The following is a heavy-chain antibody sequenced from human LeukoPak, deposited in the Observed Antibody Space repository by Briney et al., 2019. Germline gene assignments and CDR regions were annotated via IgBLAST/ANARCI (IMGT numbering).Heavy chain of an antibody. CDR2: INHSGST. V-gene: IGHV4-34*01. J-gene: IGHJ5*02. D-gene: IGHD3-10*01. CDR1: GGSFSGYY. Sequence: SETLSLTCAVYGGSFSGYYWSWIRQPPGKGLEWIGEINHSGSTNYNPSLKSRVTMSVDTSKNQFSLKLSSVTAADTAVYYCARDYGSGYNWFDPWGQGTLVTVSS. CDR3: ARDYGSGYNWFDP.